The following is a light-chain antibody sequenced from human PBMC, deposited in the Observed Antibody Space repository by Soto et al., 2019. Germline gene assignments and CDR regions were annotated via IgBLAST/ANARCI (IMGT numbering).Light chain of an antibody. Sequence: QSVLTQPPSVSGAPGQTVTISCTGSSSNIGAGYDVQWYQQRPGTAPKLLIYGNSNRTSGVPDRFSGSKSGTSAARAITGPQAEDEADDYCQSYDSSLSGYVFGTGTKLTVL. J-gene: IGLJ1*01. V-gene: IGLV1-40*01. CDR2: GNS. CDR1: SSNIGAGYD. CDR3: QSYDSSLSGYV.